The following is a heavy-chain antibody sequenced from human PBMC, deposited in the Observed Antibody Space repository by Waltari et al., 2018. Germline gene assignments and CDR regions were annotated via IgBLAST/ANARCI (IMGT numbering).Heavy chain of an antibody. CDR1: GFTFSSYA. Sequence: EVQLVESGGGLVRPGGSLRLSCAASGFTFSSYAMHWVRQAPGKGLEYVSAISSNGGSTYYANSVKGRFTISRDNSKNTLYLQMGSLRAEDMAVYYCASWARGYSGYDNWGQGTLVTVSS. CDR2: ISSNGGST. J-gene: IGHJ4*02. D-gene: IGHD5-12*01. V-gene: IGHV3-64*01. CDR3: ASWARGYSGYDN.